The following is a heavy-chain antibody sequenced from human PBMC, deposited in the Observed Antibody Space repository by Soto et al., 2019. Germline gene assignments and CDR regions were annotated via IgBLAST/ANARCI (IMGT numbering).Heavy chain of an antibody. D-gene: IGHD5-18*01. J-gene: IGHJ6*02. CDR2: IYSGGNT. CDR3: ARDSTWIPYYHYGMDV. CDR1: GLSVSSNY. V-gene: IGHV3-53*01. Sequence: EVQLVESGGGLIQPGGSLRLSCAASGLSVSSNYRSWVRQAPGKGLGWVSVIYSGGNTHYADSVKGRFTISRDNSKHTLYLQMNSLRAEDTAGYYCARDSTWIPYYHYGMDVWGQGTTVTVSS.